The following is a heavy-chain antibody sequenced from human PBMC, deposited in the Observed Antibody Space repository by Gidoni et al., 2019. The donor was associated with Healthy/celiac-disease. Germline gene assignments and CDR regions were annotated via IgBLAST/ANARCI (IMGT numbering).Heavy chain of an antibody. CDR3: ARDGKLRNAFDI. CDR2: IYSGGST. Sequence: EVQLVESGGGLVQPGGSLTLSGAVSGFTFSSNYMSWVRQAPGKGLEWVSVIYSGGSTYYADSVKGRFTITRDNSKNTLYLQMNSLRAEDTAVYYCARDGKLRNAFDIWGQGTMVTVSS. J-gene: IGHJ3*02. D-gene: IGHD1-26*01. V-gene: IGHV3-66*02. CDR1: GFTFSSNY.